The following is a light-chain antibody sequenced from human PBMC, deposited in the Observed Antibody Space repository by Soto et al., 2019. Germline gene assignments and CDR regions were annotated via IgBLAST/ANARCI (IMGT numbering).Light chain of an antibody. CDR3: QESYSIPYT. Sequence: DIQMTQSPSSLSASVGDRVTITCRASQRIGIFLNWYQQKPGKAPRLLIYAASSLQSGVPSRFSGSGTGTDFTLTISSLQPEGFATYYCQESYSIPYTFGPGAKLEIK. CDR2: AAS. CDR1: QRIGIF. J-gene: IGKJ2*01. V-gene: IGKV1-39*01.